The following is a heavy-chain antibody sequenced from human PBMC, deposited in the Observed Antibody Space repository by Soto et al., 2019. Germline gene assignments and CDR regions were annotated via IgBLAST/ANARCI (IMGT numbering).Heavy chain of an antibody. CDR1: GFTFRSYA. Sequence: PGGSLRLSCVASGFTFRSYAFSWVRQAPGKGLEWVAGIGAGDDGTYYADSVKGRFTISRDDSKNTLYLQMISPRAGDTAVYYCAKHLHIVVRFSPLFSFYGLDVWGQGTTVTVSS. CDR2: IGAGDDGT. CDR3: AKHLHIVVRFSPLFSFYGLDV. V-gene: IGHV3-23*01. D-gene: IGHD2-2*01. J-gene: IGHJ6*02.